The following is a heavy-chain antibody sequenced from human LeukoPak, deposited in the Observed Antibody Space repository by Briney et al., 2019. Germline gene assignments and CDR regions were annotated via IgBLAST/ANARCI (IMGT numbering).Heavy chain of an antibody. J-gene: IGHJ4*02. CDR2: IYTSGST. V-gene: IGHV4-61*02. D-gene: IGHD2-2*02. CDR3: ARGEIPLQY. Sequence: PSETLSLTCTVSGGSISSGSYYWSWIRQPAGKGLEWIGRIYTSGSTNYNPSLKSRVTISVDTSKNQFSLKLSSVTAADTAVYYCARGEIPLQYWGQGTLVTVSS. CDR1: GGSISSGSYY.